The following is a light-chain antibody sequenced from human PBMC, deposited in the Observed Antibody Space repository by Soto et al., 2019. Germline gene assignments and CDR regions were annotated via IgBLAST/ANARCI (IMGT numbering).Light chain of an antibody. V-gene: IGKV1-5*03. CDR2: DAS. CDR1: QSTSSW. CDR3: QHYKESST. J-gene: IGKJ1*01. Sequence: DIQMTQSRSTLSASVGDRVTITCRACQSTSSWLAWYQQKPGKAPKLLVYDASRSEIGVPPRFSGSGFGTEFTLTISSLQPDDFATYYCQHYKESSTFGQGTRLEIK.